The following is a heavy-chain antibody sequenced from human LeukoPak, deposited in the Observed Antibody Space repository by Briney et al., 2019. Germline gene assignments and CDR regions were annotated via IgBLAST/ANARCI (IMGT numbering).Heavy chain of an antibody. Sequence: SETLSLTCTVSGGSISSYYWSWIRQPPGKGLEWIGYIYYSGSTNYNPSLKSRVTISVDTSKNQFSLKLSSATAADTAVYYCAREDSSGYQYWGQGTLVTVSS. J-gene: IGHJ4*02. D-gene: IGHD3-22*01. CDR1: GGSISSYY. CDR3: AREDSSGYQY. V-gene: IGHV4-59*01. CDR2: IYYSGST.